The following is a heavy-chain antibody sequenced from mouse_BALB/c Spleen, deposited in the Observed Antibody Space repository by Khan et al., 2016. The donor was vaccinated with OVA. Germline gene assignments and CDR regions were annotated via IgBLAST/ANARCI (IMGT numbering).Heavy chain of an antibody. D-gene: IGHD1-1*02. CDR3: ARGGKFAY. V-gene: IGHV1S137*01. Sequence: QVQLQQSGAELVRPGVSVKISCKGSGYTFTDYAMHWVKQSHAKSLEWIGVISTYYGDAAYSQKFKGRATMTVDRSFSTAYMELARLTSEDSAIYYCARGGKFAYWGQGTLVTVSA. J-gene: IGHJ3*01. CDR2: ISTYYGDA. CDR1: GYTFTDYA.